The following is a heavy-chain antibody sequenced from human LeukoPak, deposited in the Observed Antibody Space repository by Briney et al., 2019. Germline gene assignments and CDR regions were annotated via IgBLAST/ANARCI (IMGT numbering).Heavy chain of an antibody. CDR3: VRSFRFPYCSGNSCYPTDFDF. Sequence: PGGSLRLSCATSGFSVSSYWLHWVRQSPAKGLVSISRVDGTGKSTSYADFVKGRFTISRDNAKNTLYLHMTSLRVEDSAVYYCVRSFRFPYCSGNSCYPTDFDFWGQGTLVTVSS. CDR2: VDGTGKST. J-gene: IGHJ4*02. CDR1: GFSVSSYW. D-gene: IGHD2-15*01. V-gene: IGHV3-74*01.